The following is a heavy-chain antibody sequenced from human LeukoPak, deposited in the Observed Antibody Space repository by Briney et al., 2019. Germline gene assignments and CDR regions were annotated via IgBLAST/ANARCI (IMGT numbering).Heavy chain of an antibody. CDR1: GLLFSGTA. J-gene: IGHJ5*02. D-gene: IGHD6-25*01. V-gene: IGHV3-23*01. Sequence: GGSLRLSCAASGLLFSGTAKSWVRHAPGKWQERVSSITHDGMNSYYADSVKGRFTIFRVNSSKTVSLLMHSLTTSDPGVYYFTNDGAQNSSGRDCDRRGQGVVVTVSP. CDR3: TNDGAQNSSGRDCDR. CDR2: ITHDGMNS.